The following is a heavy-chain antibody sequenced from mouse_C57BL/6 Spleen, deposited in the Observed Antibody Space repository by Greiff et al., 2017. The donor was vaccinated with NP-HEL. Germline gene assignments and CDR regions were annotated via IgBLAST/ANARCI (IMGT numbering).Heavy chain of an antibody. CDR1: GYTFTDYE. CDR2: IDPETGGT. D-gene: IGHD2-10*01. Sequence: VQLQQSGAELVRPGASVTLSCKASGYTFTDYEMHWVKQTPVHGLEWIGAIDPETGGTAYNQKFKGKAILTADKSSSTAYMELRSLTSEDSAVYYCTRASYGNYNYYAMDYWGQGTSVTVSS. J-gene: IGHJ4*01. CDR3: TRASYGNYNYYAMDY. V-gene: IGHV1-15*01.